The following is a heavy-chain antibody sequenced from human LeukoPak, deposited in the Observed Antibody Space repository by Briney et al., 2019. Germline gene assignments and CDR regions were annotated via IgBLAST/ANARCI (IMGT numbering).Heavy chain of an antibody. CDR3: ALTEIRKDLRYRDY. Sequence: SGPTLVNPTQTLTLTCTFSGFSLSTSGVGVGWIRQPPGKALEWLALIYWDDDKRYSPSPKSRPTITKDTSKNQVVLTMTNMDPVDTATYYCALTEIRKDLRYRDYWGQGTLVTVSS. CDR1: GFSLSTSGVG. D-gene: IGHD1-1*01. J-gene: IGHJ4*02. CDR2: IYWDDDK. V-gene: IGHV2-5*02.